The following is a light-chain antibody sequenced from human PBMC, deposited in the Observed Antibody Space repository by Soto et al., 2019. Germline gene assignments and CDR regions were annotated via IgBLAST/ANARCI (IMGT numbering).Light chain of an antibody. CDR3: QLHTTCPRS. Sequence: DIQMTQSPSAMSAAVGDRVTITCRASQDIGYHLGWFQQKPGKAPKRLIYSASSLDSGVPSRFSATGSGTEFTFTISSLQPEDLATYYCQLHTTCPRSFGQGTKVVVK. V-gene: IGKV1-17*03. J-gene: IGKJ1*01. CDR2: SAS. CDR1: QDIGYH.